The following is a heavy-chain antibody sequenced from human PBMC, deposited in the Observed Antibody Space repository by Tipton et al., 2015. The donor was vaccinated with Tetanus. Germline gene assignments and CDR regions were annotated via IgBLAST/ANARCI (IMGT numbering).Heavy chain of an antibody. CDR2: ISGSGGST. J-gene: IGHJ3*02. Sequence: SLRLSCAASGFTFSSYAMSWVRQAPGKGLEWVSAISGSGGSTYYADSVKGRFTISRDNSKNTLYLQMNSLRAEDTAVYYCAKEHGSGSYLVRAFDIWGQGTMVTVSS. CDR3: AKEHGSGSYLVRAFDI. CDR1: GFTFSSYA. V-gene: IGHV3-23*01. D-gene: IGHD3-10*01.